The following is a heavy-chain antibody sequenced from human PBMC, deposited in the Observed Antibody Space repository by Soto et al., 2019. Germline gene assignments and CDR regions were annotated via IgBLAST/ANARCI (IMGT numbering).Heavy chain of an antibody. CDR1: GFTFSNFW. Sequence: EVQLVESGGGLVQPGGSLRLSCAASGFTFSNFWMSWVRQAPGKGLEWVANIKQDGSEKYYVDSVKGRFTISRDNAKNSLFLQMNSLRAEDTAVYYCARDLPMPRGLFDYWGQGTLVTVSS. D-gene: IGHD3-10*01. V-gene: IGHV3-7*03. CDR2: IKQDGSEK. J-gene: IGHJ4*02. CDR3: ARDLPMPRGLFDY.